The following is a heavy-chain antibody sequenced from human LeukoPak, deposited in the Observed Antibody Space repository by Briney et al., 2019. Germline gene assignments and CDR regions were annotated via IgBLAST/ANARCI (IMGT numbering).Heavy chain of an antibody. CDR2: ITPLFGTA. CDR1: GGTFSRYT. V-gene: IGHV1-69*13. J-gene: IGHJ4*02. Sequence: GASVKVSCKASGGTFSRYTLSWVRQSPGQGLEWMGGITPLFGTANYAQKFQGRVTITADESTSTAYMALSSLRSEDTAVYYCARAILGYDSSGYYYIYYFDYWGQGTLVTVSS. CDR3: ARAILGYDSSGYYYIYYFDY. D-gene: IGHD3-22*01.